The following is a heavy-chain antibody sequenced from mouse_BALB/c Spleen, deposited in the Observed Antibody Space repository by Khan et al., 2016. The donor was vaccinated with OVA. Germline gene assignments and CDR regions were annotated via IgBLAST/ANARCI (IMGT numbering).Heavy chain of an antibody. CDR3: ARGSSNFYYAVAY. Sequence: QVQLQQSGAELVRPGVSVKISCKGSGYTFTDYAMHWVKQSHAKNLEWIGVISTYYGEATYNQKFKGKATMTVDKSSSTAYLELARLTAEDSAFFECARGSSNFYYAVAYWGRGTVVTVAS. CDR2: ISTYYGEA. J-gene: IGHJ4*01. V-gene: IGHV1S137*01. D-gene: IGHD2-5*01. CDR1: GYTFTDYA.